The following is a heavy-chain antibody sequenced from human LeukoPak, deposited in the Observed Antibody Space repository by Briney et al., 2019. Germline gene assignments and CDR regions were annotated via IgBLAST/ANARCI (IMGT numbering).Heavy chain of an antibody. V-gene: IGHV3-23*01. Sequence: GGSLRLSCAASGFTFSSYAMSWVRQAPGKGLEWVSAISGSGGSAYYADSVKGRFTISRDNSKNALYLQMNSLRAEDTAVYYCANPIRGVINDYWGQGTLVTVSS. CDR2: ISGSGGSA. CDR1: GFTFSSYA. J-gene: IGHJ4*02. D-gene: IGHD3-10*01. CDR3: ANPIRGVINDY.